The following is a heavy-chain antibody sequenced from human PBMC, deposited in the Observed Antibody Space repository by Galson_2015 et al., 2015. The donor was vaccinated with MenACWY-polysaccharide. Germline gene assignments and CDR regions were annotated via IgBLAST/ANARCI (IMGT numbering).Heavy chain of an antibody. J-gene: IGHJ4*02. CDR3: ARVEKYSGSFYILY. D-gene: IGHD1-26*01. CDR1: DYSIRSGYF. Sequence: SETLSVTCAVSDYSIRSGYFWGWIRQPPGKGLEWIASIFHSGTTYYNPSLKSEVTISGDTSKNQFSLKLSSVTAADTAVYYCARVEKYSGSFYILYWGQGTLVTVSS. V-gene: IGHV4-38-2*01. CDR2: IFHSGTT.